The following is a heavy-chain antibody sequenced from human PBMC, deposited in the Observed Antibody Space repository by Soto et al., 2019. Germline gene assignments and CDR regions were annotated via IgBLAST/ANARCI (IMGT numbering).Heavy chain of an antibody. CDR3: ARSPEATVTAFDY. V-gene: IGHV4-59*06. J-gene: IGHJ4*02. D-gene: IGHD4-17*01. Sequence: SETLSLTCTVSGGSISSYYWSWIRQHPGKGLEWIGYIYYSGSTYYNPSLKSRVTISVDTSKNQFSLKLSSVTAADTAVYYCARSPEATVTAFDYWGQGTLVTVSS. CDR2: IYYSGST. CDR1: GGSISSYY.